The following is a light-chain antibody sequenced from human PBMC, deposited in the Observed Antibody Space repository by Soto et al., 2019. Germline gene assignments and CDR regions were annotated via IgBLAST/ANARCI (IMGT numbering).Light chain of an antibody. CDR3: QQRSNRPPEGFT. Sequence: EIVLTQSPATLSLSPGERATLSCRASQSVSSYLAWYQQKPGQAPRLLIYDASNRATGIPARFSGSGSGTDFTATISSLEPEGFAVYYGQQRSNRPPEGFTFGGRTKVAIK. J-gene: IGKJ4*01. V-gene: IGKV3-11*01. CDR1: QSVSSY. CDR2: DAS.